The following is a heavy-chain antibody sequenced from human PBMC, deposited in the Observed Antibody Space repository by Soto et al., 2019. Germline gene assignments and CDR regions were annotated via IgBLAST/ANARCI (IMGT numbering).Heavy chain of an antibody. CDR1: GECISRWY. Sequence: SETLSLARPVDGECISRWYSNYFQQPPGKGLEWIGYIYYSGSTHYNPSLKSRVSISVDTSKKQFSLNLTFVTAADTAVYYCAREWWSGSLIGGSLGGEGTLVTVSS. J-gene: IGHJ4*02. V-gene: IGHV4-59*12. CDR3: AREWWSGSLIGGSL. D-gene: IGHD3-3*01. CDR2: IYYSGST.